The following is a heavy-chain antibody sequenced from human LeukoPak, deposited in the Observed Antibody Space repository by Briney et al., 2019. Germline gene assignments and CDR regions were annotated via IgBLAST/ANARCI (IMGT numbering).Heavy chain of an antibody. CDR3: AREGGYYQ. Sequence: SETLSLTCTVSGVSVSSGSYYWGWIRQPPGKGLEWIGYIYYSGSTNYNPSLKSRVTISVDTSKNQFSLKLSSVTAADTAVYYCAREGGYYQWGQGTLVTVSS. J-gene: IGHJ4*02. V-gene: IGHV4-61*01. D-gene: IGHD3-3*01. CDR1: GVSVSSGSYY. CDR2: IYYSGST.